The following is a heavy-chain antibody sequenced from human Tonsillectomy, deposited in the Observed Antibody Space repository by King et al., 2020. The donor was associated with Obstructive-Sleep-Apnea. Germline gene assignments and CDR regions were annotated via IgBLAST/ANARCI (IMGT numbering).Heavy chain of an antibody. Sequence: VQLVESGGGLVKPGGSLRLSCAASGFTFSNAWMSWVRQAPGKGLEWVGRIKSKTDGGTTDYAAPVKGRFIILNDGSKNTLYLQMNSLKTEDTAVYYCTTDGCSSTSCYENWFDPWGQGTLVTVSS. J-gene: IGHJ5*02. CDR3: TTDGCSSTSCYENWFDP. CDR1: GFTFSNAW. D-gene: IGHD2-2*01. V-gene: IGHV3-15*01. CDR2: IKSKTDGGTT.